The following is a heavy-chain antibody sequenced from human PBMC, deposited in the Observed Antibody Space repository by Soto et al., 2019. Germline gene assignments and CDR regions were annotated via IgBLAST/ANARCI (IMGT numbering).Heavy chain of an antibody. CDR2: ISGSGGST. CDR3: AKDMVCGVIPPILDY. V-gene: IGHV3-23*01. D-gene: IGHD3-10*01. J-gene: IGHJ4*02. CDR1: GFTFSSYA. Sequence: PGGSLRLSCAASGFTFSSYAMSWVRQAPGKGLEWVSAISGSGGSTYYADSVKGRFTISRDNSKNTLYLQMNSLRAEDTAVYYCAKDMVCGVIPPILDYWGQGTLVTVSS.